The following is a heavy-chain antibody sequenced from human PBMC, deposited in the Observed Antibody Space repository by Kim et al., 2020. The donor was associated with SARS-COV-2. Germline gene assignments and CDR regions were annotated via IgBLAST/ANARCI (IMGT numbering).Heavy chain of an antibody. D-gene: IGHD3-9*01. J-gene: IGHJ4*02. CDR1: GYTFTSYG. CDR3: ARRKYILTGYYQEYYFDY. CDR2: ISAYNGNT. Sequence: ASVKVSCKASGYTFTSYGISWVRQAPGQGLEWMGWISAYNGNTNYAQKLQGRVTMTTYTSTSTAYMELRSLRSDDTAVYYCARRKYILTGYYQEYYFDYWGQGTLVTVSS. V-gene: IGHV1-18*01.